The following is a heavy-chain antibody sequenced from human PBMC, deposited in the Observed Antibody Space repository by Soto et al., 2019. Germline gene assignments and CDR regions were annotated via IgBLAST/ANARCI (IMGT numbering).Heavy chain of an antibody. J-gene: IGHJ6*03. V-gene: IGHV1-18*01. Sequence: SVNVSCKASGYTFTSYGISWVRQAPGQGLEWMGWISAYNGNTNYAQKLQGRVTMTTDTSTSTAYMELRSLRSDDTAVYYCATTPAASYYYYYYMDVWGKGTTVTVSS. CDR2: ISAYNGNT. CDR3: ATTPAASYYYYYYMDV. CDR1: GYTFTSYG. D-gene: IGHD2-2*01.